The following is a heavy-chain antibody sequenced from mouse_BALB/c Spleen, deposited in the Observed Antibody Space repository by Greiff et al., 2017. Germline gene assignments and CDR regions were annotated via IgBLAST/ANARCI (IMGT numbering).Heavy chain of an antibody. V-gene: IGHV1S26*01. CDR1: GYTFTSYW. D-gene: IGHD2-4*01. CDR2: INPSSGYT. Sequence: QVQLKQSGAELVKPGASVKLSCKASGYTFTSYWMHWVKQRPGQGLEWIGYINPSSGYTNYNQKFKDKATLTADKSSSTAYMQLSSLTSEDSAVYYCARRGDYEYYFDYWGQGTTLTVSS. CDR3: ARRGDYEYYFDY. J-gene: IGHJ2*01.